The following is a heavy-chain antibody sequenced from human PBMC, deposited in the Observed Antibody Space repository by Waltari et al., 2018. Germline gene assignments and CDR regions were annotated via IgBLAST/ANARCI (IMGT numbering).Heavy chain of an antibody. CDR2: IYTSGST. D-gene: IGHD2-21*02. Sequence: QVQLQESGPGLVKPSQTLSLTCTVSGGSISSGSYYWSWIRPPAGKGLEWIGRIYTSGSTNYNPSLKSRVTISVDTSKNQFSLKLSSVTAADTAVYYCARAPTYCGGDCYSGYYFDYWGQGTLVTVSS. CDR1: GGSISSGSYY. V-gene: IGHV4-61*02. J-gene: IGHJ4*02. CDR3: ARAPTYCGGDCYSGYYFDY.